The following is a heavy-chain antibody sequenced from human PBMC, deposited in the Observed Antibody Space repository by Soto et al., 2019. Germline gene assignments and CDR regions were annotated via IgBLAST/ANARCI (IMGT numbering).Heavy chain of an antibody. CDR3: ARRVRTYYYGMDV. CDR2: IYYSGST. CDR1: GGSISSSSYY. J-gene: IGHJ6*02. V-gene: IGHV4-39*01. Sequence: PSETLSLTCTVSGGSISSSSYYWGWIRQPPGKGLEWIGSIYYSGSTYYNPSLKGRVTISVDTSKNQFSLKLSSVTAADTAVYYCARRVRTYYYGMDVWGQGTTVTVSS.